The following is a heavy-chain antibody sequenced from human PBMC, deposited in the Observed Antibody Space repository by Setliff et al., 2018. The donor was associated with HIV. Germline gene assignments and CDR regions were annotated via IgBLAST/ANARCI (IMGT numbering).Heavy chain of an antibody. Sequence: ETLSLTCVVSGFSIKNDNWMSWVRQAPGKGLEWVANIKQDGSERSYVDSVKGRFTISRDNAKNSLYLQMNSLRAEDTAVYYCAQITVMGYWGQGTLVTVSS. CDR1: GFSIKNDNW. D-gene: IGHD4-4*01. V-gene: IGHV3-7*01. CDR3: AQITVMGY. CDR2: IKQDGSER. J-gene: IGHJ4*02.